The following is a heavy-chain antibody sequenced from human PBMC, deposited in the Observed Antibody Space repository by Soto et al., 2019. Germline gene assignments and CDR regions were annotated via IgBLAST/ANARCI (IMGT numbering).Heavy chain of an antibody. CDR2: MFTDVSTT. D-gene: IGHD5-12*01. J-gene: IGHJ4*02. Sequence: VESLRLSCAASGFSFSGFWMHWVRQAPGKGLVWVSRMFTDVSTTYYADSVKGRFTISRDNAKSTLYLQMNSLRDEDTAVYYCVRGNTGYGNFDSWGQGTLVTVSS. V-gene: IGHV3-74*01. CDR1: GFSFSGFW. CDR3: VRGNTGYGNFDS.